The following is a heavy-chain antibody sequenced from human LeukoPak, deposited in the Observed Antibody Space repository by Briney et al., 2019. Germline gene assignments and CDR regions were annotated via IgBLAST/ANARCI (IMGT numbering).Heavy chain of an antibody. CDR2: ISGSGGST. Sequence: GGSLRLSCAASGFTFSSYGMSWVRQAPGKGLEWVSAISGSGGSTYYADSVKGRFTISRDNSKNTLYLQMNSLRAEDTAVYYCANNRGQLLILDYWGQGTLVTVSS. J-gene: IGHJ4*02. V-gene: IGHV3-23*01. CDR1: GFTFSSYG. D-gene: IGHD2-2*01. CDR3: ANNRGQLLILDY.